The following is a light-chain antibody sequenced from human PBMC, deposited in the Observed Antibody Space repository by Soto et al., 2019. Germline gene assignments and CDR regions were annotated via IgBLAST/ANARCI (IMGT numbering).Light chain of an antibody. CDR1: QSVGSSY. Sequence: EIVLTQSPGTLSLSPGERDTLSCRASQSVGSSYLAWYQQKPGQAPRLLIYGASSRATGIPARFSGSGSGTDFTLTIIRLEPEDFAVYYCQQYGSSPTWTFGQGTKVEI. CDR2: GAS. J-gene: IGKJ1*01. CDR3: QQYGSSPTWT. V-gene: IGKV3-20*01.